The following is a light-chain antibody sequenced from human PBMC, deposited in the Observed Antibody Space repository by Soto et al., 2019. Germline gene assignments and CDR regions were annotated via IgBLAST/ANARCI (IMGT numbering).Light chain of an antibody. V-gene: IGKV3-15*01. CDR1: QSVSSN. CDR3: QQYNNWPPSFT. Sequence: EIVMTQSPATLSVSPGERATLSCRASQSVSSNLAWYQQKPGQAPRLLIYGASTRATGIPARFSGSGSGTEFTLTISSLQSEDFAVYYCQQYNNWPPSFTFVPGTKVHIK. J-gene: IGKJ3*01. CDR2: GAS.